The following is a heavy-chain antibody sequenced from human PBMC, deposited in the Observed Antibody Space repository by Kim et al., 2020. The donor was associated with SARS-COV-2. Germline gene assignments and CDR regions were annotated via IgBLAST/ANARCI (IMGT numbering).Heavy chain of an antibody. Sequence: VGSLRLSCAASEFTFSNYAMSWVRQAPGKGLEWVSTVSGGGHNTYYADSVKGRFTISRDNSKNTLYLQMNSLRAEDTAIYYCARRSSGWEFDYWGQGTLV. V-gene: IGHV3-23*01. D-gene: IGHD6-19*01. CDR1: EFTFSNYA. CDR2: VSGGGHNT. CDR3: ARRSSGWEFDY. J-gene: IGHJ4*02.